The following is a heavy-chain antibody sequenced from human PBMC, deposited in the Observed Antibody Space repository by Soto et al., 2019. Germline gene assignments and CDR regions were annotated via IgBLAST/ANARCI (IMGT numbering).Heavy chain of an antibody. CDR2: ISSSSSYI. D-gene: IGHD4-4*01. V-gene: IGHV3-21*01. J-gene: IGHJ6*02. Sequence: EVQLVESGGGLVKPGGSLRLSCAASGFTFSSYSMNWVRQAPGKGLEWVSSISSSSSYIYYADSVKGRFTISRDNAKNSLYRQMNSLRAEDTAVYYCARSGTVTTANYGMDVWGQGTTVTVSS. CDR3: ARSGTVTTANYGMDV. CDR1: GFTFSSYS.